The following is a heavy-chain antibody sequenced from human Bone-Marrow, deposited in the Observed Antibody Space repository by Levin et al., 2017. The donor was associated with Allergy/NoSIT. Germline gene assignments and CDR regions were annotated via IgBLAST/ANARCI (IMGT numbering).Heavy chain of an antibody. CDR1: GFSLNSNGVG. Sequence: SGPTLVKPTQTLTLTCSFSGFSLNSNGVGVSWVRQPPGKALEWLGLIYGNDDVRYTPGLESRLSITSDTSKNQVVLTMTDMDTVDTGTYFCTHSFGYRSGWEDSWGQGILVTVSS. CDR2: IYGNDDV. J-gene: IGHJ4*02. V-gene: IGHV2-5*01. CDR3: THSFGYRSGWEDS. D-gene: IGHD2-15*01.